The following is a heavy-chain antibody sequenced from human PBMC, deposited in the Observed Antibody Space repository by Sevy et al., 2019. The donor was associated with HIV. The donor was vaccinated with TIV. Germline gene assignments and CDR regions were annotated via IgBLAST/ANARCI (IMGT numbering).Heavy chain of an antibody. CDR2: IKIKPDGGTT. Sequence: GESLRLSCAASGFTFTYAWMSWVRQAPGKGLEWIGRIKIKPDGGTTDYAAPVKGRFTISRDDSKNTLYLQMNNLKTEDTAVYYCSTDPIILLLVTDGMYVWGQGTTVTVSS. J-gene: IGHJ6*02. CDR1: GFTFTYAW. D-gene: IGHD2-8*01. CDR3: STDPIILLLVTDGMYV. V-gene: IGHV3-15*01.